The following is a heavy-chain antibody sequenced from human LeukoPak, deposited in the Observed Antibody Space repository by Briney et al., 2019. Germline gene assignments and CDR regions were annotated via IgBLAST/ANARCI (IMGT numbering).Heavy chain of an antibody. CDR1: EFMFSSYG. D-gene: IGHD5-18*01. J-gene: IGHJ4*02. CDR2: ISYDGSNK. CDR3: ARSTWIQLWIVDY. Sequence: GGSLRLSCVASEFMFSSYGIHWVRQAPGKGLEWVAVISYDGSNKYYADSVKGRFTISRDNSKNTLYLQMNSLRAEDTAVYYCARSTWIQLWIVDYWGQGTLVTVSS. V-gene: IGHV3-30*03.